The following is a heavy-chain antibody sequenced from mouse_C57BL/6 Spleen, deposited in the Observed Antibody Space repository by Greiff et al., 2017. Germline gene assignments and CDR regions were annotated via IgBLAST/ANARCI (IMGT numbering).Heavy chain of an antibody. CDR2: IYPGSGST. J-gene: IGHJ2*01. Sequence: QVQLQQPGAELVKPGASVKLSCKASGYTFTSYWMTWVKQRPGQGLEWIGGIYPGSGSTNYNEKFKSKATLTVDTSSSTAYMQLSSLTSEDSAVCYCARKRVYYFDYWGQGTTLTVSS. V-gene: IGHV1-55*01. CDR1: GYTFTSYW. CDR3: ARKRVYYFDY.